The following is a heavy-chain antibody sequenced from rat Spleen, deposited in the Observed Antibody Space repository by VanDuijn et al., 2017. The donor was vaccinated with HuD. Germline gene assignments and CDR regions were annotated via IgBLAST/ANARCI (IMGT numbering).Heavy chain of an antibody. CDR1: GFTFSDYY. V-gene: IGHV5-29*01. D-gene: IGHD1-1*01. Sequence: EVQLVESDGGLVQSGRSLKLSCAASGFTFSDYYMAWVRQAPTKGLEWVATISYDGSSTYYRDPEKGRFTISRDNAKSTLYLQMDSLRSEDTATYYCTRLYYSNWFAYWGQGTLVTVSS. J-gene: IGHJ3*01. CDR3: TRLYYSNWFAY. CDR2: ISYDGSST.